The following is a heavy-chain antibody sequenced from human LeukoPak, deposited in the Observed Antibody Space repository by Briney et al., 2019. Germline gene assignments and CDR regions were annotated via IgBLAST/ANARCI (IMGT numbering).Heavy chain of an antibody. J-gene: IGHJ4*02. V-gene: IGHV3-21*01. CDR3: ARDLAYGDDGL. D-gene: IGHD4-17*01. Sequence: GGSLRLSCAASGFTLSNYSMNWVLQAPGKGLEWVAFISSSSSYIFYADSLKGRFTISRDNAKNSLYLQMNSLRADDTAVYYCARDLAYGDDGLWGQGTLVTVSS. CDR2: ISSSSSYI. CDR1: GFTLSNYS.